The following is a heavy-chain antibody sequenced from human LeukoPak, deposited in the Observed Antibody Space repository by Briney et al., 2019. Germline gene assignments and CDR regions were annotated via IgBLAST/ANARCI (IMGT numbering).Heavy chain of an antibody. V-gene: IGHV1-69*13. CDR2: IIPIFGTA. J-gene: IGHJ4*02. Sequence: ASVKVSCKASGGTFSSYAISWVRQAPGQGLEWMGGIIPIFGTANYAQKFQGRVTITADESTSTAYMELSSLRSEDTAVYYCARDHLGGYDSSGYYYGHYFDYWGQGTLVTVSS. CDR1: GGTFSSYA. CDR3: ARDHLGGYDSSGYYYGHYFDY. D-gene: IGHD3-22*01.